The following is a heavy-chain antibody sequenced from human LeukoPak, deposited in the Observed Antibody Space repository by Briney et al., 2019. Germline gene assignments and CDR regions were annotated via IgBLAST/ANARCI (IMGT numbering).Heavy chain of an antibody. CDR3: ARDGRRYNGDHYYGMGV. CDR2: IYYSGTT. D-gene: IGHD1-1*01. CDR1: GGSITSYY. J-gene: IGHJ6*02. Sequence: PSETLSLTCTVTGGSITSYYWSWIRQPPGRGLEWIGFIYYSGTTTYNPSLRSRVTISVDTSKNQFSLKVSSVTPADTAIYYCARDGRRYNGDHYYGMGVWGQGTTVTVSS. V-gene: IGHV4-59*01.